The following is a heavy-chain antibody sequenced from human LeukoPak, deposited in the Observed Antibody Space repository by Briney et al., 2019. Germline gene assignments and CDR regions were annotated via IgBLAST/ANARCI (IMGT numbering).Heavy chain of an antibody. Sequence: SDTLSLTCTVSGGSITSSGFYWGWIRQPPGKGLEWIGNIYYGGSAYYNPSLKSRVTISVDTSKNQFSLKLSSVTAADTAVYYCARQPNIVVVDNWLDPWGQGTLVAVSS. V-gene: IGHV4-39*07. CDR3: ARQPNIVVVDNWLDP. D-gene: IGHD2-15*01. CDR1: GGSITSSGFY. J-gene: IGHJ5*02. CDR2: IYYGGSA.